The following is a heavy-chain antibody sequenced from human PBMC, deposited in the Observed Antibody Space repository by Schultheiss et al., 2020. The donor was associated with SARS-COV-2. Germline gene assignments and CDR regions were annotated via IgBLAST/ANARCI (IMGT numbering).Heavy chain of an antibody. CDR3: ARYSTSWKTHFGY. Sequence: GESLKISCKGSGYSFTTYWITWVRQMPGKGLEWMGIIYPGDSDTRYSPSFQGQVTISADKSISTAYLQWSSLKASDTAMYYCARYSTSWKTHFGYWGQGTLVTVSS. J-gene: IGHJ4*02. V-gene: IGHV5-51*01. CDR2: IYPGDSDT. D-gene: IGHD6-13*01. CDR1: GYSFTTYW.